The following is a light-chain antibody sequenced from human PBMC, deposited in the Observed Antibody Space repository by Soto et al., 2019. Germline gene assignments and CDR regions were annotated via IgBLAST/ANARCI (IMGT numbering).Light chain of an antibody. CDR1: SSNIGAGYD. CDR3: QSYDSSLSGSEVV. V-gene: IGLV1-40*01. CDR2: GNS. Sequence: QSALTQPPSVSGAPGQRVTISCTGSSSNIGAGYDVHWYQQLPGTAPKLLIYGNSNRPSGVPDRFSGSKSGTSASLAITGLQAEDEADYYCQSYDSSLSGSEVVFGGGTKLTVL. J-gene: IGLJ2*01.